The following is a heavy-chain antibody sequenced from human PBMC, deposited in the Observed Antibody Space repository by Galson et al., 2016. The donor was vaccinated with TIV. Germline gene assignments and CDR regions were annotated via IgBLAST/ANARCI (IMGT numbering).Heavy chain of an antibody. Sequence: QSGAEVKKPGESLKISCKTSGYRFTTNWIAWVRQVPGKGLEWMGIIFPGDSETRYSPSFQGQVTISVDKSFSTAYLQWSYLKTSDSAMYYFPSLGDSSGSHLTDAFDIWGQGTLITVSS. D-gene: IGHD3-22*01. V-gene: IGHV5-51*03. CDR2: IFPGDSET. CDR3: PSLGDSSGSHLTDAFDI. J-gene: IGHJ3*02. CDR1: GYRFTTNW.